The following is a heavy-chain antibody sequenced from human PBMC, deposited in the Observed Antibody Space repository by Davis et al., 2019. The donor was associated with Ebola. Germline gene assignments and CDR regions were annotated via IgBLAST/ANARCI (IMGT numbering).Heavy chain of an antibody. CDR3: ARGARGGMDV. V-gene: IGHV1-8*01. CDR2: VNPYSGHT. J-gene: IGHJ6*02. Sequence: ASVKVSCKASGYIFSNYDINWVRQASGQGLEWMGWVNPYSGHTGYVEKFKGRVTMTGDPSISTAYMELSSLTIDDTAVYYCARGARGGMDVWGQGTTVTVSS. CDR1: GYIFSNYD.